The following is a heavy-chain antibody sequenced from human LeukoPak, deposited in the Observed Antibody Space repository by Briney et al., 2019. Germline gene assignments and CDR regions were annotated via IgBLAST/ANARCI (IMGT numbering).Heavy chain of an antibody. CDR3: ARGMGRWDRRGYSYGPYRGNFDY. CDR1: GGSFIGYY. D-gene: IGHD5-18*01. J-gene: IGHJ4*02. V-gene: IGHV4-34*01. CDR2: INHSGST. Sequence: PETLSLTCAVHGGSFIGYYWSWIRHPPGKGLEWIGQINHSGSTNYNPSLKSRVTISVDTSKNQFSLKLSSVAAADTAVYYCARGMGRWDRRGYSYGPYRGNFDYWGQGTMVTVSS.